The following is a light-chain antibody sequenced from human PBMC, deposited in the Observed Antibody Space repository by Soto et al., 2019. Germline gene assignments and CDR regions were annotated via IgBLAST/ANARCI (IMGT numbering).Light chain of an antibody. CDR2: GAS. CDR3: QQYSNSLST. V-gene: IGKV3D-15*01. J-gene: IGKJ1*01. Sequence: EIVMTQSPATLSVSPGERATLSCRASQSVTSNLAWYQQKPGQAPRLLMYGASSRATGIPDRFSGSGSGTDFTLTITRLEPEDFAVYYCQQYSNSLSTFGQGTKVDIK. CDR1: QSVTSN.